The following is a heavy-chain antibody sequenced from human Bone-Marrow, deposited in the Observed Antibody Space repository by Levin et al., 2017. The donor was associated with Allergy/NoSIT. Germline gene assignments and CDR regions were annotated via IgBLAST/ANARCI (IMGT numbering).Heavy chain of an antibody. CDR1: GILFSSYD. V-gene: IGHV3-21*01. Sequence: GESLKISCAASGILFSSYDMNWVRQAPGKGLEWVSSISAGGNYIYYADSVKGRFTISRDNAKNSLFMQMNSLRAEDTAVYYCASWAMYHYDRSAFDYFYYAMDVWGQGTTVTVSS. D-gene: IGHD3-22*01. CDR3: ASWAMYHYDRSAFDYFYYAMDV. CDR2: ISAGGNYI. J-gene: IGHJ6*02.